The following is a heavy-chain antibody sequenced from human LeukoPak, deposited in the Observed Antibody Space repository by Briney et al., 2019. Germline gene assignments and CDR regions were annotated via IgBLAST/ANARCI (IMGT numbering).Heavy chain of an antibody. Sequence: SVKVSCKASGGTFSSYAISWVRQAPGQGLEWMGRIIPIFGIANYAQKFQGRVTITADKSTSTAYMELSSLRSEDTAVHYCARDRTYYYDRVSPEDAFDIWGQGTMVTVSS. CDR1: GGTFSSYA. J-gene: IGHJ3*02. CDR3: ARDRTYYYDRVSPEDAFDI. D-gene: IGHD3-22*01. V-gene: IGHV1-69*04. CDR2: IIPIFGIA.